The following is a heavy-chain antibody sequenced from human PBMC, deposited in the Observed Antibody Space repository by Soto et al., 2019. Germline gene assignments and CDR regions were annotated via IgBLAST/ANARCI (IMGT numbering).Heavy chain of an antibody. CDR1: GGSISSGGYS. CDR3: ARFVGGSSWYDGDYYYGMDV. D-gene: IGHD6-13*01. CDR2: IYHSGST. Sequence: QLQLQESGSGLVKPSQTLSLTCAVSGGSISSGGYSWSWIRQPPGKGLEWIGYIYHSGSTYYNPSLKSRVTISVDRSKNQFSLKLSSVTAADTAVYYCARFVGGSSWYDGDYYYGMDVWGQGTTVTVSS. V-gene: IGHV4-30-2*01. J-gene: IGHJ6*02.